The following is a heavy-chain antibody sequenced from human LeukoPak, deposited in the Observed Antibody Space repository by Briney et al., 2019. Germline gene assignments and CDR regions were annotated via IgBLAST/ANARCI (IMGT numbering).Heavy chain of an antibody. J-gene: IGHJ4*02. CDR2: VYHTGNT. Sequence: ASETLSLTCTVSGASITSSYWSWIRQPPGKGLEWIGYVYHTGNTDYNPSLRSRVTISLDTSKSHFTLSLSSATAADTVVYFCARHPFSNPFDFWGRGTLVTVSS. CDR1: GASITSSY. D-gene: IGHD2/OR15-2a*01. V-gene: IGHV4-59*08. CDR3: ARHPFSNPFDF.